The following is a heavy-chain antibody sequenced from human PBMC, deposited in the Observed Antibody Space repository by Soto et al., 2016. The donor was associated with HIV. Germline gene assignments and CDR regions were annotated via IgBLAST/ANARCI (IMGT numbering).Heavy chain of an antibody. V-gene: IGHV4-34*01. CDR2: VNDRGIV. D-gene: IGHD6-19*01. Sequence: VRLHQWGAGVVKPSETLSLSCVVYGGSLSGYYWTWIRQTPEKGLEWIGEVNDRGIVNSNPSLKTRLTITVESTKNQFFLNLRSVTAADTAIYYCVRVVSGQATSPFDSWGQGTLVTISS. CDR3: VRVVSGQATSPFDS. CDR1: GGSLSGYY. J-gene: IGHJ4*02.